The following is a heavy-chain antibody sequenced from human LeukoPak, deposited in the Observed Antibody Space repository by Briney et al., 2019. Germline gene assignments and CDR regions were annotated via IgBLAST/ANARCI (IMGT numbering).Heavy chain of an antibody. Sequence: ASVKVSCKASGYTFTSYGISWVRQAPGQGLECMGWISVHNGNTNYARKLQGRVTMTTDTSTSTAYMELRSLRSDDTAVYYCARDLSYGYYLGYWGQGTLVTVSS. D-gene: IGHD5-18*01. J-gene: IGHJ4*02. CDR3: ARDLSYGYYLGY. CDR1: GYTFTSYG. CDR2: ISVHNGNT. V-gene: IGHV1-18*04.